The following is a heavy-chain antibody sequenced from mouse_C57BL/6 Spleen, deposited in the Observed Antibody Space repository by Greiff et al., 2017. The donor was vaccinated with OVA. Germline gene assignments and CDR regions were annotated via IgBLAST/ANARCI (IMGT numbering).Heavy chain of an antibody. CDR2: ISSGGDYI. CDR3: TDPYDGYYPWFAY. Sequence: DVQLVESGEGLVKPGGSLKLSCAASGFTFSSYAMSWVRQTPEKRLEWVAYISSGGDYIYYADTVKGRFTISRDNARNTLYLQMSSLKSEDTARDYGTDPYDGYYPWFAYWGQGTLVTVSA. D-gene: IGHD2-3*01. CDR1: GFTFSSYA. V-gene: IGHV5-9-1*02. J-gene: IGHJ3*01.